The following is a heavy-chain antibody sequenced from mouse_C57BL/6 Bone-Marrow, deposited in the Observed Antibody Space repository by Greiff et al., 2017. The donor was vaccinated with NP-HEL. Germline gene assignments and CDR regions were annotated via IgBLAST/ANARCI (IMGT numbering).Heavy chain of an antibody. CDR3: AIRLRQDALDC. J-gene: IGHJ4*01. D-gene: IGHD2-4*01. CDR1: GYTFTSYW. CDR2: IHPNSGST. Sequence: QVQLQQPGAELVKPGASVKLSCKASGYTFTSYWMHWVKQRPGQGLEWIGMIHPNSGSTNYNEKFKSKATLTVDKSSSTAYMQLSSLTSEDSADYYCAIRLRQDALDCWGQGASVTVSS. V-gene: IGHV1-64*01.